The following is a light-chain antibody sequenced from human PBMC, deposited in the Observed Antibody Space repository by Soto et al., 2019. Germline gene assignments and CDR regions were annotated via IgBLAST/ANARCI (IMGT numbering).Light chain of an antibody. CDR2: DAS. J-gene: IGKJ1*01. CDR3: QQRSNWPPTWP. CDR1: QSVSSY. Sequence: DIVLTQSPATLSLSPGERATLSCRASQSVSSYLAWYQQKPGQAPRLLIYDASNRATGIPARFSGSGSGTDFTLTISSLEPEDFAVYYCQQRSNWPPTWPFGQGSKA. V-gene: IGKV3-11*01.